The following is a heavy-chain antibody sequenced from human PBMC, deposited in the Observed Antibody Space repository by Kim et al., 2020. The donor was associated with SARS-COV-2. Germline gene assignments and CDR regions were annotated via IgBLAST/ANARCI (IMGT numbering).Heavy chain of an antibody. CDR1: GFIFNNNA. J-gene: IGHJ2*01. Sequence: GGSLRLSCAASGFIFNNNAMTWVRQAPGRGLEWVSSLGGDGATWYANSVKGRFTISRDKSKNTLHLQMTGLRAEDPAVYFCVEDICHLQHDFWGPGTQVT. D-gene: IGHD2-21*02. CDR2: LGGDGAT. V-gene: IGHV3-23*01. CDR3: VEDICHLQHDF.